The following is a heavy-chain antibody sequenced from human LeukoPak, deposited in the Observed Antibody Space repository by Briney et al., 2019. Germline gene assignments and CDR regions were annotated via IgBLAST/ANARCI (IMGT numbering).Heavy chain of an antibody. CDR1: EFTFSSYT. CDR3: ARYCGSTSCSSFSSYFGMDV. J-gene: IGHJ6*02. V-gene: IGHV3-23*01. D-gene: IGHD2-2*01. CDR2: ISASGTT. Sequence: GGSLRLSCAASEFTFSSYTMAWVRQAPGKGLEWVSLISASGTTYNADSVKGRFTISTDSSKNTPYLQMNSLRAEDTARYYCARYCGSTSCSSFSSYFGMDVWGLGTTVTVSS.